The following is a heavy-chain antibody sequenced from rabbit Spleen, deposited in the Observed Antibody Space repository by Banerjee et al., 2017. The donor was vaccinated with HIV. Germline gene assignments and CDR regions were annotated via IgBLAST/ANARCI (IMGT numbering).Heavy chain of an antibody. V-gene: IGHV1S40*01. D-gene: IGHD1-1*01. CDR3: ARDTGSGHYIDAYFDL. CDR1: GVSLSDKDV. Sequence: QSLEESGGDLVKPGASLTLTCIASGVSLSDKDVMCWVRQAPGKGLEWIACINIVTGKAVYARWAKGRFIMSRTSSTTVTLRMTSLTVADTATYFCARDTGSGHYIDAYFDLWGPGTLVTV. J-gene: IGHJ4*01. CDR2: INIVTGKA.